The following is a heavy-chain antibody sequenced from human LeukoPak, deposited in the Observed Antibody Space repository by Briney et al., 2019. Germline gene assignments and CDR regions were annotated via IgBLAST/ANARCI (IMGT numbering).Heavy chain of an antibody. V-gene: IGHV4-34*01. J-gene: IGHJ4*02. CDR1: GGSFSGYY. Sequence: ETLSLTCAVYGGSFSGYYWSWIRQPPGKGLEWIGEINHSGSTNYNPSLKSRVTISVDTSKNQFSLKLSSVTAADTAVYYCARLAQGYCSSTSCRNFDYWGQGTLVTVSS. D-gene: IGHD2-2*01. CDR3: ARLAQGYCSSTSCRNFDY. CDR2: INHSGST.